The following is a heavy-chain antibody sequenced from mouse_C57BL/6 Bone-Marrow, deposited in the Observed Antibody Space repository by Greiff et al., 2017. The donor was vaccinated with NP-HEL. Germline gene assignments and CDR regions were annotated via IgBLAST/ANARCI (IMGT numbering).Heavy chain of an antibody. CDR2: ISSGGSYT. D-gene: IGHD1-1*01. J-gene: IGHJ2*01. Sequence: EVKLMESGGDLVKPGGSLKLSCAASGFTFSSYGMSWVRQTPDKRLEWVATISSGGSYTYYPDSVKGRFTISRDNAKNTLYLQMSSLKSEDTAMYYCARHNNGSSSFDYWGQGTTLTVSS. CDR3: ARHNNGSSSFDY. V-gene: IGHV5-6*01. CDR1: GFTFSSYG.